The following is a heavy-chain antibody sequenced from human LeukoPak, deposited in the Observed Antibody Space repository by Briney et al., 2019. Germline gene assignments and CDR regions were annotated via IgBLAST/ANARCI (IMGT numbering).Heavy chain of an antibody. D-gene: IGHD6-13*01. CDR3: ARGHSSSWYPEEIYYYMDA. V-gene: IGHV1-18*01. J-gene: IGHJ6*03. Sequence: ASVKVSCKASGYTFTSYGISWVRQAPGQGLEWMGWISAYNGNTNYAQKLQGRVTMTTDTSTSTAYMELSSLRSEDTAVYYCARGHSSSWYPEEIYYYMDAWGKGTTVTVSS. CDR2: ISAYNGNT. CDR1: GYTFTSYG.